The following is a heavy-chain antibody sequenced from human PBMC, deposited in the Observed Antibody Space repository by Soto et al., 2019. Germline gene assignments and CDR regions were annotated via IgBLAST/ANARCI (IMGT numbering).Heavy chain of an antibody. CDR2: IYYSGST. Sequence: PSETLSLTCTVSGGSISSSSYYWGWIRQPPGKGLEWIGSIYYSGSTYYNPSLKSRVTISVDTSKNQFSLKLSSVTAADTAVYYCARLGAYYQSLDPWGPGPLVTVSS. CDR3: ARLGAYYQSLDP. V-gene: IGHV4-39*01. D-gene: IGHD2-21*01. J-gene: IGHJ5*02. CDR1: GGSISSSSYY.